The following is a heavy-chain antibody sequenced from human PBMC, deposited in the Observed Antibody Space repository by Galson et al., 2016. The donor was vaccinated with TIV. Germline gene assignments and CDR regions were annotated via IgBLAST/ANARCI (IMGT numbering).Heavy chain of an antibody. D-gene: IGHD1-1*01. Sequence: PRLSCAASGFTFGHYAVNWFRQAPGKGLEWVGFITSKTYGATTEYAASVKGRFTISRDDSRNIAYLQMNSLRTEDTAVYYCTRTAMGSTRNAFDIWGQGTMVTVSS. CDR3: TRTAMGSTRNAFDI. V-gene: IGHV3-49*03. J-gene: IGHJ3*02. CDR2: ITSKTYGATT. CDR1: GFTFGHYA.